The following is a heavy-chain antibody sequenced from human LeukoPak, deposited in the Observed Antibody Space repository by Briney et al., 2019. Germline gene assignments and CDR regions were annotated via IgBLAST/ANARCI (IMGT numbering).Heavy chain of an antibody. Sequence: SETLSLTCTVSGGSISSSSYYWGWIRQPPGKGLEWIGSIYYSGSTYYNPSLKSRVTISVDTSKNQFSLKLSSVTAADTAVYYCARLQGGRVVTRDYWGQGTLVTVSS. CDR3: ARLQGGRVVTRDY. CDR1: GGSISSSSYY. V-gene: IGHV4-39*07. CDR2: IYYSGST. D-gene: IGHD4-23*01. J-gene: IGHJ4*02.